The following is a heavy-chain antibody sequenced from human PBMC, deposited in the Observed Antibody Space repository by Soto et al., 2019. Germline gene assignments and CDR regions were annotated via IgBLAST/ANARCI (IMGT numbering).Heavy chain of an antibody. D-gene: IGHD2-15*01. CDR3: ARDPVVADTPYYYYGMDV. CDR2: IYYSGST. J-gene: IGHJ6*02. V-gene: IGHV4-30-4*01. Sequence: PSETLSLTCTVSGGSISSGDYYWSWIRQPPGKGLEWIGYIYYSGSTYYNPSLKSRVTISVDTSKNQFSLKLSSVTAADTAVYYCARDPVVADTPYYYYGMDVWGQGTTGTVSS. CDR1: GGSISSGDYY.